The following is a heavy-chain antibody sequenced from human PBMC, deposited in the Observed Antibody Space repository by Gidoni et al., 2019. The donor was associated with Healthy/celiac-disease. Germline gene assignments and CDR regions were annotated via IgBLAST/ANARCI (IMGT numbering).Heavy chain of an antibody. D-gene: IGHD3-22*01. V-gene: IGHV3-48*02. Sequence: EVQLVESGGGLVQPGGSLRLSCAASGFTFSSYSMNWVRQAPGKGLEWVSYISSSSSTIYYADSVKGRFTISRDNAKNSLYLQMNSLRDEDTAVYYCARDRGASHYYDSSGYFFYWGQGTLVTVSS. CDR2: ISSSSSTI. CDR3: ARDRGASHYYDSSGYFFY. CDR1: GFTFSSYS. J-gene: IGHJ4*02.